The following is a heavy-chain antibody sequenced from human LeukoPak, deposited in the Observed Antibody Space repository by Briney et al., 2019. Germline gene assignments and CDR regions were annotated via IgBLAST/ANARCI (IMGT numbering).Heavy chain of an antibody. CDR3: VRDHVYVFDV. D-gene: IGHD2/OR15-2a*01. J-gene: IGHJ3*01. CDR2: NGFGTT. Sequence: PGGSLRLSCAASGFTFSSFSMNWGRQAPGKGLEWISYNGFGTTSYADSVKGRFTISRDNAKTSLYLLMNSLRDEDTAVYYCVRDHVYVFDVWGQGTMVTVPS. CDR1: GFTFSSFS. V-gene: IGHV3-48*02.